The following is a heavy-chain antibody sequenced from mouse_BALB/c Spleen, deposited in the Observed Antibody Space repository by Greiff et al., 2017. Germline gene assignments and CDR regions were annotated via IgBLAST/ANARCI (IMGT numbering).Heavy chain of an antibody. J-gene: IGHJ3*01. CDR1: GYTFTSYV. D-gene: IGHD1-2*01. Sequence: VQLQQSGPELVKPGASVKMSCKASGYTFTSYVMHWVKQKPGQGLEWIGYINPYNDGTKYNEKFKGKATLTSDKSSSTAYMELSSLTSEDSAVYYCARGGSTATFAYWGQGTLVTVSA. V-gene: IGHV1-14*01. CDR2: INPYNDGT. CDR3: ARGGSTATFAY.